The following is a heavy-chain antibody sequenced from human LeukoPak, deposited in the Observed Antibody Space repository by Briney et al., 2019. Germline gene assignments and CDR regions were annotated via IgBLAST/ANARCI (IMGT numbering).Heavy chain of an antibody. D-gene: IGHD2-15*01. J-gene: IGHJ3*02. Sequence: ASVNVSCKASGYTFTGYYMHWVRQAPGQGLEWMGWINPNSGGTNYAQKFQGRVTMTRDTSISTAYMELSRLRSDDTAVYYCARIRFRGYCSGGSCKNHNAFDIWGQGTMVTVSS. CDR1: GYTFTGYY. CDR3: ARIRFRGYCSGGSCKNHNAFDI. CDR2: INPNSGGT. V-gene: IGHV1-2*02.